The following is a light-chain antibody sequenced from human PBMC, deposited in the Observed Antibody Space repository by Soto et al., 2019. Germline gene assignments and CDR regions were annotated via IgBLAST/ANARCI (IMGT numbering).Light chain of an antibody. J-gene: IGKJ2*01. CDR3: QQFGSSIPHT. Sequence: EIVMTQSPGTLSLSPGERATISCRASQVIGSRYLAWYHQKSGQAPRLLIYGASSRATGIPDRFSGSGSGTDFTLTISRPEPEDFGVYYCQQFGSSIPHTFGQGTKLEIK. V-gene: IGKV3-20*01. CDR1: QVIGSRY. CDR2: GAS.